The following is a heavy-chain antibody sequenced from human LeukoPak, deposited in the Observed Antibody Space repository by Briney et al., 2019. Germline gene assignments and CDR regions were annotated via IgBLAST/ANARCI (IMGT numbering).Heavy chain of an antibody. CDR3: ARCRRRSNYYYYYMDV. V-gene: IGHV4-61*01. J-gene: IGHJ6*03. D-gene: IGHD4-11*01. CDR1: GYSISSGYY. Sequence: PSETLSLTCAVSGYSISSGYYWSWIRQPPGKGLEWIGYIYYSGSTNYNPSLKSRVTISVDTSKNQFSLKLGSVTAADTAVYYCARCRRRSNYYYYYMDVWGKGTTVTVSS. CDR2: IYYSGST.